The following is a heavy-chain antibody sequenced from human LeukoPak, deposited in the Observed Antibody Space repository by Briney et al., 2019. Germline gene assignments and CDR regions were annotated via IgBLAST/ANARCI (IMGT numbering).Heavy chain of an antibody. D-gene: IGHD3-10*01. V-gene: IGHV4-34*01. Sequence: SETLSLTCAVYGGSFSGYYWSWIRQPPGKGLEWIGEINHSGGTNYNPSLKSRVTISVDTSKNQFSLKLSSVTAADTAVYYCARGGDTMVRGVIKPFDYWGQGTLVTVSS. CDR3: ARGGDTMVRGVIKPFDY. J-gene: IGHJ4*02. CDR2: INHSGGT. CDR1: GGSFSGYY.